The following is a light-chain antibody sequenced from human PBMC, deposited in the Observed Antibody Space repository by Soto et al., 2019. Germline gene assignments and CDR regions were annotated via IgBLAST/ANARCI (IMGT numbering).Light chain of an antibody. J-gene: IGLJ3*02. CDR2: DDS. V-gene: IGLV2-14*03. CDR3: YSCTPSSHLV. Sequence: QSALTQPASVSGSPGQPVTISCTGTSTDVGGYNYVSWYQQLPAKAPKLLIYDDSNRPSGVSHRFSDSKSGNSASLTISGLQAEDEADYYSYSCTPSSHLVFGGGTQLTVL. CDR1: STDVGGYNY.